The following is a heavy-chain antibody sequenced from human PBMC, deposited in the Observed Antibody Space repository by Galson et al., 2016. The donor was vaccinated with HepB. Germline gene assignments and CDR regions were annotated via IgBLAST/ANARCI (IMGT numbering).Heavy chain of an antibody. D-gene: IGHD1-1*01. V-gene: IGHV3-23*01. CDR1: GFTVSSNY. J-gene: IGHJ6*03. Sequence: SLRLSCAASGFTVSSNYMSWVRQAPGKGLEWVSGISGSGDTTYYTDSLRGRFTISRDNSKNTVYLHMNSLRAEDTAIYYCAKRGGARQPQAGNFNFYYYMDVWGKGTTVTVSS. CDR3: AKRGGARQPQAGNFNFYYYMDV. CDR2: ISGSGDTT.